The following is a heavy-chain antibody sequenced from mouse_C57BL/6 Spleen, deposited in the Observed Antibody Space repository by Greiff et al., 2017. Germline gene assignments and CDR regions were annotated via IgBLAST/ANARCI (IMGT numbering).Heavy chain of an antibody. J-gene: IGHJ3*01. CDR1: GFNIKDDY. D-gene: IGHD1-1*02. V-gene: IGHV14-4*01. CDR2: IDPENGDT. CDR3: TKGTNGRGAY. Sequence: EVMLVESGAELVRPGASVKLSCTASGFNIKDDYMHWVKQRPEQGLEWIGWIDPENGDTEYASKFQGKATITADTSSNTAYLQLSSLTSEDTAVYYCTKGTNGRGAYWGQGTLVTVSA.